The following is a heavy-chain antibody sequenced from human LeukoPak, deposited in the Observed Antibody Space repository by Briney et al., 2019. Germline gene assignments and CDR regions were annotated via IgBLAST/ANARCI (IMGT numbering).Heavy chain of an antibody. J-gene: IGHJ4*02. Sequence: GGSLRLSCAASGFTFSSYWMTWVRQAQGKGLEWVANIGQDGSEKYYVDSVKGRFTISRDNSKNSLYLQMNSLRAEDTAVYYCASRWMLDYWGQGTLVTVSS. CDR2: IGQDGSEK. V-gene: IGHV3-7*01. D-gene: IGHD5-12*01. CDR1: GFTFSSYW. CDR3: ASRWMLDY.